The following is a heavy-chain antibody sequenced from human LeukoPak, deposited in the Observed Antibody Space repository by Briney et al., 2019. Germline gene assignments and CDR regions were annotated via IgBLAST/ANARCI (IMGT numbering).Heavy chain of an antibody. CDR3: ARASSTGPPDY. Sequence: GGSLRLSCAASGFTFSSYGMHWVRQAPGKGLEYVSAITNNGGRTYYADSVKGRFTISRDNSKNTLYLQMGSLRVEDMAVYYCARASSTGPPDYWGQGTLVAVSS. D-gene: IGHD1-14*01. CDR2: ITNNGGRT. V-gene: IGHV3-64*02. CDR1: GFTFSSYG. J-gene: IGHJ4*02.